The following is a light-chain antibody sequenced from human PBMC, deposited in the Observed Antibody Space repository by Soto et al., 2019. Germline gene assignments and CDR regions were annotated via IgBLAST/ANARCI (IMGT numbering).Light chain of an antibody. Sequence: QSVLTQPASVSGSPGQSITISCTGTSSDVGGYNYVSWYQQHPGKAPKLMIYDVSNRPSGVSNRFSGSKSGNTASLTISGPQAEDEADYYCSSYTSSSTLNYVFGTGTKV. V-gene: IGLV2-14*01. CDR1: SSDVGGYNY. CDR2: DVS. CDR3: SSYTSSSTLNYV. J-gene: IGLJ1*01.